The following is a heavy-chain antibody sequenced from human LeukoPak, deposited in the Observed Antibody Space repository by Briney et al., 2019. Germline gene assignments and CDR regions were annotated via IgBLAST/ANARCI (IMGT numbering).Heavy chain of an antibody. CDR3: ATTSVDTAMVLDY. J-gene: IGHJ4*02. CDR2: FDHEDGET. D-gene: IGHD5-18*01. CDR1: GYTLTELS. Sequence: GPWVKVSCKVSGYTLTELSMHWVRQAPGKGLEWMGGFDHEDGETIYAQKFQGRVTMTEDTSTDTAYMELRSLRSEDTAVYYCATTSVDTAMVLDYWGQGTLVTVSS. V-gene: IGHV1-24*01.